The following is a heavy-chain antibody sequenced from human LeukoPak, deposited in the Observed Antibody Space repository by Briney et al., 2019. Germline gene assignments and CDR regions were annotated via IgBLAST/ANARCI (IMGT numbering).Heavy chain of an antibody. CDR2: ISSDGGST. J-gene: IGHJ4*02. D-gene: IGHD1-26*01. Sequence: GGSLRLSCSASGFTFSSYAMHWVRQAPGKGLEYVSAISSDGGSTYYADSVKGRFTISRDNSKNTLYLQMTSLRGDDMAVYYCVYDVSGIYSEHWGQGTVDTVSS. CDR3: VYDVSGIYSEH. V-gene: IGHV3-64D*06. CDR1: GFTFSSYA.